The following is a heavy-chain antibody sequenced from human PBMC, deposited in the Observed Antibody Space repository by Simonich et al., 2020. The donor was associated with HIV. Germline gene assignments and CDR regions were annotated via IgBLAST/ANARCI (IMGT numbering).Heavy chain of an antibody. CDR2: ISSSSSYI. V-gene: IGHV3-21*01. D-gene: IGHD2-2*01. CDR1: GFTFSSYS. Sequence: EVQLVESGGGLVKPGGSLRLSCAASGFTFSSYSMNWVRKAPGKGLEWVSSISSSSSYIYYADSVKGRFTIPRDNAKNSLYLQMNSLRAEDTAVYYCARDGRKGSSTSCSDYWGQGTLVTVSS. J-gene: IGHJ4*02. CDR3: ARDGRKGSSTSCSDY.